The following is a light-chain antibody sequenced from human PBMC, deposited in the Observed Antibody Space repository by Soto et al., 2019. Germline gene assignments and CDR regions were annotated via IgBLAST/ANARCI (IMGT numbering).Light chain of an antibody. J-gene: IGKJ1*01. Sequence: EIVMTQSPATLSVSPGERPTLSCRASQSVSSNLAWYQQKPCQXPRXXIYGASTRATGIPARFSGSGSGTEFTITISSLQSEDCAVYYCQQYNNWPRTFGQGTKVDI. CDR3: QQYNNWPRT. V-gene: IGKV3-15*01. CDR2: GAS. CDR1: QSVSSN.